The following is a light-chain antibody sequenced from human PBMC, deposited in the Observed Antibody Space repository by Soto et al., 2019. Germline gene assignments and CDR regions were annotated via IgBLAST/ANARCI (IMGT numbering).Light chain of an antibody. CDR3: ATWDDSLNGFYV. Sequence: QSVLTQPPSASGTPGQGVTISCSGSTSNIGSNSVYWYQQLPGTAPKRLIYRNNQRPSGVPDRFSGSKSGTSASLAISGLWSDDEADYFCATWDDSLNGFYVFGTGTKVTVL. J-gene: IGLJ1*01. CDR1: TSNIGSNS. CDR2: RNN. V-gene: IGLV1-47*03.